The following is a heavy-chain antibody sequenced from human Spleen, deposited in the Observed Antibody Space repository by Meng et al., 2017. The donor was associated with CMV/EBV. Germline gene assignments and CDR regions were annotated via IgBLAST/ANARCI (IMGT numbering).Heavy chain of an antibody. CDR2: IGPNNDGT. CDR3: ALLSGGHIVVVIGY. J-gene: IGHJ4*02. Sequence: ASVKVSCKASGYTFTGYYIHWVRQAPGQGLEWMGCIGPNNDGTNYAQKFQGRVSLTRESSISTAYMELSRLRSDDTAVYYCALLSGGHIVVVIGYWGQGTLVTVSS. CDR1: GYTFTGYY. D-gene: IGHD2-21*01. V-gene: IGHV1-2*02.